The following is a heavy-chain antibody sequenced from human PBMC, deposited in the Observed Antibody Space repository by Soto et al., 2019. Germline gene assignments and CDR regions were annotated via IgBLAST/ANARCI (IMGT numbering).Heavy chain of an antibody. CDR2: ISAYNGNT. CDR1: GYTFTSYG. Sequence: ASVKVSCKASGYTFTSYGISWVRQAPGQGLEWMGWISAYNGNTNYAQKLQGRVTMTTDTSTSTAYMELRSLRSDDTAVYYCARAGYCSGGSCYWGWDYYGMDVWGQGTTVTVS. D-gene: IGHD2-15*01. J-gene: IGHJ6*02. CDR3: ARAGYCSGGSCYWGWDYYGMDV. V-gene: IGHV1-18*01.